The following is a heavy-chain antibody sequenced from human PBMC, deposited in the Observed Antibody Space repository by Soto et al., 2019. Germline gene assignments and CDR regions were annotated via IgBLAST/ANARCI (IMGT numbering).Heavy chain of an antibody. V-gene: IGHV1-69*13. CDR2: IIPIFGTA. D-gene: IGHD2-15*01. J-gene: IGHJ5*02. CDR1: GGTFSSYA. Sequence: SVKVSCKASGGTFSSYAISWVRRAPGQGLEWMGGIIPIFGTANYAQKFQGRVTITADESTSTAYMELSSLRSEDTAMYYCARAVVRYCSGGSCSNGWFDPWGQGTLVTVSS. CDR3: ARAVVRYCSGGSCSNGWFDP.